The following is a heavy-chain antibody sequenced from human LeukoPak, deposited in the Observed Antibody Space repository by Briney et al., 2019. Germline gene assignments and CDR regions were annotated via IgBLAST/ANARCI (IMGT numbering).Heavy chain of an antibody. V-gene: IGHV3-33*01. CDR3: ARIPRGLVHFDD. J-gene: IGHJ4*02. CDR2: IWYDGSRK. D-gene: IGHD3/OR15-3a*01. CDR1: GFIFTSYG. Sequence: PGGSLRLSCAASGFIFTSYGMHWVRQAPGKGPEWVAVIWYDGSRKYYADSVKGRFTMSRDDSKNTLYLQMNSLRVEDTAVYYCARIPRGLVHFDDWGQGTLVTVSS.